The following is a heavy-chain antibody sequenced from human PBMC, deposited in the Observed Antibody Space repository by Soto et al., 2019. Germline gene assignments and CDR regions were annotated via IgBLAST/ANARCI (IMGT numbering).Heavy chain of an antibody. CDR2: IIPLLGTS. CDR3: ARGYVDILGGFDL. D-gene: IGHD5-12*01. J-gene: IGHJ5*02. CDR1: RGFLRSYG. Sequence: QVQLVQSGAEVKKPGSSVKVSCKAYRGFLRSYGCSWMRQAPGQGLDWMGRIIPLLGTSTAAQNFQGRVTISADESTSTVNMELSSLTSEDTALYYCARGYVDILGGFDLWGQGTLVTVSS. V-gene: IGHV1-69*11.